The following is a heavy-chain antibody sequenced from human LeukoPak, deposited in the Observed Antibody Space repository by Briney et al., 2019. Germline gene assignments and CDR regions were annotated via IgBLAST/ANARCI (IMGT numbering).Heavy chain of an antibody. J-gene: IGHJ5*02. CDR1: GGSISSSSYY. CDR3: ARLEPRCPHPWCWFDP. Sequence: PSETLSLTCTVSGGSISSSSYYWGWIRQPPGKGLEWIGSIYYSGSTYYNPSLKSRVTISVGTSKNQFSLKLTSVTAADTAVYYCARLEPRCPHPWCWFDPWGQGTLVTVSS. CDR2: IYYSGST. V-gene: IGHV4-39*01. D-gene: IGHD1-14*01.